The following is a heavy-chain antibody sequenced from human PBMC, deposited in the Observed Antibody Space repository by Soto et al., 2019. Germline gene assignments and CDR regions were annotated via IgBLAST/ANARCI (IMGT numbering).Heavy chain of an antibody. J-gene: IGHJ5*02. D-gene: IGHD3-22*01. CDR2: IYWNDAK. CDR3: AHGHYSDSSGYFNWFAP. V-gene: IGHV2-5*01. Sequence: QITLKASGPTLVNPTQTLTLTYTFPGFSLTTSEVGVGWICQPPGKALEWLALIYWNDAKRYSPSLKSRLTITNDTSQNQVVLTMTNRDHVDTATYLCAHGHYSDSSGYFNWFAPYGQGTLVTFAS. CDR1: GFSLTTSEVG.